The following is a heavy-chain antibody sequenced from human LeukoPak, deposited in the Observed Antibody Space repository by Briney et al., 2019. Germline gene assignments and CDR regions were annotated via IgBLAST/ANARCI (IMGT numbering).Heavy chain of an antibody. V-gene: IGHV1-3*01. CDR3: ARDVYVAAAGGDYYYYGMDV. CDR1: GYTFTSYA. D-gene: IGHD6-13*01. CDR2: INAGNGNT. J-gene: IGHJ6*02. Sequence: PAASVKVSCKASGYTFTSYAMHWVRQAPGQRLEWMGWINAGNGNTKYSQKFQGRVTITRDTSASTAYMELSSLRSEDTAVYYCARDVYVAAAGGDYYYYGMDVWGQGTTVTVSS.